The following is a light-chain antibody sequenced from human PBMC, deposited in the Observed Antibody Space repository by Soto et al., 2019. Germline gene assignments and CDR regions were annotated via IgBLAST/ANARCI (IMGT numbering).Light chain of an antibody. CDR3: CSYASSTTYV. V-gene: IGLV2-23*01. Sequence: QSVLTQPASVSGSPGQSITISCTGNSSEVGSYNLVSWYQQHPGKAPKLMIYEGTKRPSGVSDRFSGSRSGNTASLTISGLQAEDEADYYCCSYASSTTYVFGTGTKVTV. CDR2: EGT. J-gene: IGLJ1*01. CDR1: SSEVGSYNL.